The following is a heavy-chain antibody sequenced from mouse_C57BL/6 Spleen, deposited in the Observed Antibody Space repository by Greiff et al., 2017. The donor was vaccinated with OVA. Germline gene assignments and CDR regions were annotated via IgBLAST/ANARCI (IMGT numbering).Heavy chain of an antibody. CDR3: ATGNYDRAWFAY. D-gene: IGHD2-4*01. V-gene: IGHV3-6*01. J-gene: IGHJ3*01. CDR2: ISYDGGN. Sequence: ESGPGLVKPSQSLSLTCSVTGFYITRGYYWNWIRQFPGNQLEWMGSISYDGGNNYNPSLNNRITITRDTSKNQFFLQLNSMTTEYTATYYCATGNYDRAWFAYWGQGTLVTVSA. CDR1: GFYITRGYY.